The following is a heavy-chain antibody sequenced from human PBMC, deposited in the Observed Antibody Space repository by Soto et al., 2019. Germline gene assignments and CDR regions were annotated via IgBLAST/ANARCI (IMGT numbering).Heavy chain of an antibody. Sequence: SETLSLTCTVSDASVWSDSYFWTWIRQPPGKGLEWLAYISHTGDTNYNPSLKSRVTISIDTSRNQFSLTVTSVTAADTAVYFCARIVVGVTVDLWGQGSLVTVSS. J-gene: IGHJ4*02. V-gene: IGHV4-61*01. CDR3: ARIVVGVTVDL. CDR2: ISHTGDT. D-gene: IGHD1-26*01. CDR1: DASVWSDSYF.